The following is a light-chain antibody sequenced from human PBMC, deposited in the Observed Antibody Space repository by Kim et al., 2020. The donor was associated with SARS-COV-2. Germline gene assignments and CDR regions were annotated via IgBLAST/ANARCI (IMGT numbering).Light chain of an antibody. CDR2: SNN. J-gene: IGLJ3*02. CDR3: AVWDDSLKQGV. V-gene: IGLV1-44*01. Sequence: QSVLTQPPSASGTPGQRVTISCSGSSSNIGSNNVVWYQQLPGAAPNLLIYSNNQRPSGVPDLFPGSGSGTSASLAISGLQSGDEADYYCAVWDDSLKQGVFGGGTQLTVL. CDR1: SSNIGSNN.